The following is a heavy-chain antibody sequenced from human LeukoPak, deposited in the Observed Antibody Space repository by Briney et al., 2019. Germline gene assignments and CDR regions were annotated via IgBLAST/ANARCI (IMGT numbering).Heavy chain of an antibody. V-gene: IGHV3-33*08. CDR2: IWYGGSNK. CDR1: GFTFSSYG. CDR3: VRDFSNYVAFFGS. Sequence: GGSLRLSCAASGFTFSSYGMHWVRQAPGKGLEWVAVIWYGGSNKYYADSVKGRFTTSRDNSKSALYLQMGSLRPEDTAMYYCVRDFSNYVAFFGSWGQGVLVTVSS. D-gene: IGHD4-11*01. J-gene: IGHJ4*02.